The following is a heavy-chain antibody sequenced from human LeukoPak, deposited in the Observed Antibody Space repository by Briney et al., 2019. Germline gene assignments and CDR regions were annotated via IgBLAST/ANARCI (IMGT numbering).Heavy chain of an antibody. CDR1: AFTFSSYW. D-gene: IGHD3-10*02. V-gene: IGHV3-48*04. Sequence: GGSLRLSCEASAFTFSSYWMRWVRQAPGKGLEWVSYISSSGSTIYYADSVKGRFTISRDNAKNSLYLQMNSLRAEDTAVYYCAELGITMIGGVWGKGTTVTISS. J-gene: IGHJ6*04. CDR3: AELGITMIGGV. CDR2: ISSSGSTI.